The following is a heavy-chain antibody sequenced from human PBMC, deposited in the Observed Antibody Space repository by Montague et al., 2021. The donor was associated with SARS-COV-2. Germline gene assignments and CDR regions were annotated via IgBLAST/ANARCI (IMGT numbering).Heavy chain of an antibody. V-gene: IGHV3-30-3*01. CDR3: ASAPRYYDILTGDWLTDNSCFMLGGMDV. J-gene: IGHJ6*02. CDR2: ISYVGSNT. CDR1: GFTFSSYA. D-gene: IGHD3-9*01. Sequence: SLRLSCAASGFTFSSYAMHWVRQAPGKGLEWVAVISYVGSNTYYADSVKGRFTISRDNSKNTLYLQMNSLRAGDTAVYYCASAPRYYDILTGDWLTDNSCFMLGGMDVWGQGTTVTVSS.